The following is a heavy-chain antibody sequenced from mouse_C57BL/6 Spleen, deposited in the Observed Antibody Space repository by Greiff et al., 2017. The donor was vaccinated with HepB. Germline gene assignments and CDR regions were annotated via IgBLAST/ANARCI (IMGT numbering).Heavy chain of an antibody. CDR2: INPGSGGT. D-gene: IGHD2-5*01. V-gene: IGHV1-54*01. J-gene: IGHJ4*01. CDR3: ARSSNYPVYYAMDY. CDR1: GYAFTNYL. Sequence: QVHVKQSGAELVRPGTSVKVSCKASGYAFTNYLIEWVKQRPGQGLEWIGVINPGSGGTNYNEKFKGKATLTADKSSSTAYMQLSSLTSEDSAVYFCARSSNYPVYYAMDYWGQGTSVTVSS.